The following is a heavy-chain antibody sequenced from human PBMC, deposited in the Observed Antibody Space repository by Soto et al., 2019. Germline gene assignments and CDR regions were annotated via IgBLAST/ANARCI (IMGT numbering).Heavy chain of an antibody. CDR1: GGSFSGYY. CDR3: AVSLVAEVDYYDSSGYY. D-gene: IGHD3-22*01. J-gene: IGHJ4*02. CDR2: INHSGST. Sequence: SETLSLTCAVYGGSFSGYYWSWIRQPPGKGLEWIGEINHSGSTNYNPSLKSRVTLSVDTSRNQFSLKLSSVTAADTAVYYCAVSLVAEVDYYDSSGYYWGQGTLVTVSS. V-gene: IGHV4-34*01.